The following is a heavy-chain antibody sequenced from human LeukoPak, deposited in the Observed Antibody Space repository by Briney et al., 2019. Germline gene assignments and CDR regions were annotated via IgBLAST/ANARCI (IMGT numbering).Heavy chain of an antibody. CDR2: IIPIFGTA. V-gene: IGHV1-69*06. Sequence: GASVKVSCKASGGTFSSYAISWVRQAPGQGLEWMGGIIPIFGTANYAQKFQGRVTMTEDTSTDTAYMELSSLRSEDTAVYYCATPVWGHLDSFDYWGQGTLVTVSS. D-gene: IGHD3-16*01. CDR3: ATPVWGHLDSFDY. J-gene: IGHJ4*02. CDR1: GGTFSSYA.